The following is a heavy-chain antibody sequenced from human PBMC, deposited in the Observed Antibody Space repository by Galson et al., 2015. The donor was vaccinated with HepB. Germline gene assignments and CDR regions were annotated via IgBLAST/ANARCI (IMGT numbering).Heavy chain of an antibody. V-gene: IGHV3-21*01. D-gene: IGHD2-2*01. Sequence: SLRLSCAASGFIFSDYSMYWVRQAPGKGLEWVSSISRSSTYIYHTASVKGRFTISRDNAKNSLSLQMNSLRAEDTAVYYCARAKIHVDQNYFDYWGQGTLVTVSS. CDR3: ARAKIHVDQNYFDY. J-gene: IGHJ4*02. CDR2: ISRSSTYI. CDR1: GFIFSDYS.